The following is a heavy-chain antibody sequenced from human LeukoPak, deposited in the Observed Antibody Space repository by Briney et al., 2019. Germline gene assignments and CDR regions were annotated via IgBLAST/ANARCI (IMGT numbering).Heavy chain of an antibody. CDR1: GFTFSSYS. D-gene: IGHD5-12*01. J-gene: IGHJ4*02. Sequence: GGSLRLSCAASGFTFSSYSMSWVRQAPGRGLEWVANIKQDGSVKYYVDSVKGRFTISRDNSRNTLYLQMNSLRAEDTALYYCAKGTYSAYNSGCAYWGQGTLVTVSS. V-gene: IGHV3-7*01. CDR3: AKGTYSAYNSGCAY. CDR2: IKQDGSVK.